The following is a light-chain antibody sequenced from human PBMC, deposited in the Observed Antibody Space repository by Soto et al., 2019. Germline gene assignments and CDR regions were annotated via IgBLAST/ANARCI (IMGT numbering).Light chain of an antibody. CDR1: SSDVGGYNS. Sequence: QSVLTQPRSVSGSPGQSVTISCTGTSSDVGGYNSVSWYQQHPGKAPKLMIYDVSKRPSGVPDRFSGSKSGNTASLTISGLQAEDEADYYCCSYAGSYTPVVFGGGTQLTVL. V-gene: IGLV2-11*01. J-gene: IGLJ2*01. CDR2: DVS. CDR3: CSYAGSYTPVV.